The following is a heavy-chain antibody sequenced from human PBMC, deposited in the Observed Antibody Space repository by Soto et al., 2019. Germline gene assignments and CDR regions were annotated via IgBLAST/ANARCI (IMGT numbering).Heavy chain of an antibody. CDR2: IYHSGNT. J-gene: IGHJ4*02. D-gene: IGHD5-18*01. Sequence: SETLSLTCSVSGDSIGSSTNYWGWIRQPPGKGLEWIGTIYHSGNTYYNPTLKSRVAISVDMSKNQFSLRLNSVTAADTAVYYCARHEWLQLWLVTEYWGQGALVTVAS. CDR3: ARHEWLQLWLVTEY. CDR1: GDSIGSSTNY. V-gene: IGHV4-39*01.